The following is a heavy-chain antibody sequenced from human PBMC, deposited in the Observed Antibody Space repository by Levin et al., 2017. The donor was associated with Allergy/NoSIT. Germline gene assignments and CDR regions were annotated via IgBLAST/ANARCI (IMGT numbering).Heavy chain of an antibody. D-gene: IGHD1-14*01. Sequence: LSLTCAASGFTFSSYAMSWVRQAPGKGLEWVSAISGSGGSTYYADSVKGRFTISRDNSKNTLYLQMNSLRAEDTAVYYCANRNLDDAFDIWGQGTMVTVSS. J-gene: IGHJ3*02. CDR3: ANRNLDDAFDI. V-gene: IGHV3-23*01. CDR1: GFTFSSYA. CDR2: ISGSGGST.